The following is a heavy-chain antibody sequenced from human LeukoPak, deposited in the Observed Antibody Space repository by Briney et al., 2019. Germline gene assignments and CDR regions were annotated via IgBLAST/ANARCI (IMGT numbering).Heavy chain of an antibody. Sequence: PGGSLRLSCAASGFTFSSYALTWVRQAPGKGLEWVSSITGSSGTTYYADSVKGRFIISRDKSKNTLYLQVNSLRDEDTAVYFCANGDYMDVWGRGTTVTVSS. D-gene: IGHD3-16*01. J-gene: IGHJ6*03. CDR3: ANGDYMDV. CDR2: ITGSSGTT. CDR1: GFTFSSYA. V-gene: IGHV3-23*01.